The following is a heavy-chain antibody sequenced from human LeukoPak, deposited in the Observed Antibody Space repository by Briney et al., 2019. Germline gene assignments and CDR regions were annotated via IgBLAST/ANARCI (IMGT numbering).Heavy chain of an antibody. J-gene: IGHJ4*02. CDR1: GFTFISYS. D-gene: IGHD1-26*01. V-gene: IGHV3-30-3*01. CDR3: AKDFIAMSDWEPLGY. CDR2: VSYDGSDK. Sequence: GGSLRLSCAASGFTFISYSMHWVRQAPGKGLEWVAVVSYDGSDKYYADSVKGRFTVSRDNSKNTLYLQMNSLRDEDTAVYYCAKDFIAMSDWEPLGYWGQGILVTVSS.